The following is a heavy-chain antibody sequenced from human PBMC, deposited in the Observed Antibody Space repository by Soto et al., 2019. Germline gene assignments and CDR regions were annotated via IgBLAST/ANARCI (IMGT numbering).Heavy chain of an antibody. V-gene: IGHV4-31*03. J-gene: IGHJ4*02. Sequence: PSETLSLTCTVSGGSISSGGYYWSWIRQHPGKGLEWIGYIYYSGSTYCNPSLKSRVTISVDTSKNQFSLKLSSVTAADTAVYYCATGRDYYFDYWGQGTLVTVSS. CDR1: GGSISSGGYY. CDR3: ATGRDYYFDY. CDR2: IYYSGST.